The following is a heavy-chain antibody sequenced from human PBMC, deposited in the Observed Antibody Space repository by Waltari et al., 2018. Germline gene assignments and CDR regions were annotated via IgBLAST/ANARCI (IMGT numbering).Heavy chain of an antibody. D-gene: IGHD5-12*01. CDR3: ARGDSGYDSDYYYYYYYMDV. CDR1: GGTFSSYA. CDR2: IIPIFGPA. J-gene: IGHJ6*03. V-gene: IGHV1-69*12. Sequence: QVQLVQSGAEVKKPGSSVKVSCKASGGTFSSYAISWVRQAPGQGLEWMGGIIPIFGPANYAQKFQGRVTITADESTSTAYMELSSLRSEDTAVYYCARGDSGYDSDYYYYYYYMDVWGKGTTVTVSS.